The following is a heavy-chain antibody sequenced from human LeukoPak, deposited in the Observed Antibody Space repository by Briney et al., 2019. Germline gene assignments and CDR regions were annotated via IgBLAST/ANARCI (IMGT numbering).Heavy chain of an antibody. CDR3: ARGDGYNYYFYYMDV. V-gene: IGHV3-64*01. CDR2: ISRNGCTT. Sequence: GGSLRLSCAAYGFTLSYYHMQWVRQAQGKGVEYVSSISRNGCTTYYANALKGRFTISRDTSKNTLYLQMGSLRAEDMAVYYCARGDGYNYYFYYMDVWGKGTTVTVSS. CDR1: GFTLSYYH. J-gene: IGHJ6*03. D-gene: IGHD5-24*01.